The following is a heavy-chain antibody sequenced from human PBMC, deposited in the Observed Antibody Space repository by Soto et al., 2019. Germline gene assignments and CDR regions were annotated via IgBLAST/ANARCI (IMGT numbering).Heavy chain of an antibody. V-gene: IGHV3-48*03. CDR3: ARDGPSYYYYYGMDV. J-gene: IGHJ6*02. Sequence: GGSLRLSCAASGFTFSSYEMNWVRQAPGKGLEWVSYISSSGSTIYYADSVKGRFTISRDNAKNSLYLQMNSLRAEDTAVYYCARDGPSYYYYYGMDVWGQGTTVTVS. CDR2: ISSSGSTI. CDR1: GFTFSSYE.